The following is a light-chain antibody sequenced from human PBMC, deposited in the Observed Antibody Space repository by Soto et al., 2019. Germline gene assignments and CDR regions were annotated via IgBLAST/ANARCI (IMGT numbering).Light chain of an antibody. CDR1: QSVSNN. J-gene: IGKJ4*01. CDR3: QQYNTRSSLA. CDR2: GAS. V-gene: IGKV3-15*01. Sequence: EVVMTQSPATLSVSPGERATLSCRASQSVSNNLDWYQQKPRQAPRLLIFGASTRATGIPARFSGSGSGTEFTLTISSLQSEDFAVYYCQQYNTRSSLAFGGGTKVETK.